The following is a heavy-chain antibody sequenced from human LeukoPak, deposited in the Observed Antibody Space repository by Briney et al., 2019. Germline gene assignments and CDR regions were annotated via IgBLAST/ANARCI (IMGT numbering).Heavy chain of an antibody. CDR3: ARGSPSIVGPTGWFDP. CDR2: IYYSGST. CDR1: GGSFSGYY. V-gene: IGHV4-34*09. J-gene: IGHJ5*02. D-gene: IGHD1-26*01. Sequence: SETLSLTCAVYGGSFSGYYWSWIRQPPGKGLEWIGYIYYSGSTYYNPSLKSRVTISVDTSKNQFSLKLSSVTAADTAVYYCARGSPSIVGPTGWFDPWGQGTLVTVSS.